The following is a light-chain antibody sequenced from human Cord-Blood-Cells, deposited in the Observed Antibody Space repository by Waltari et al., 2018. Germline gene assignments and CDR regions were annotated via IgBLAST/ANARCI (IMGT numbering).Light chain of an antibody. CDR3: QQRSNWPYT. CDR1: QSVSSY. V-gene: IGKV3-11*01. J-gene: IGKJ2*01. CDR2: DAS. Sequence: EIVLTQSPATLSLSPGERATLSCRASQSVSSYLAWYQQKPGQAPRLLIYDASNRATGIPARLSGSGSGTDFTLTISSLEPEDCAVYYCQQRSNWPYTFGQGTKLEIK.